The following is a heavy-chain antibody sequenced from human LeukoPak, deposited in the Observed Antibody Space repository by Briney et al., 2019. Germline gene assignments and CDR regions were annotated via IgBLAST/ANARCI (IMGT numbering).Heavy chain of an antibody. Sequence: SVKVSCKASRGTFSSYAISWVRQAPGQGLEWMGGIIPIFGTANYAQKFQGRVTITADESTSTAYMELSSLRSEDTAVYYCAHIFTGEGGEDDYWGQGTLVTVSS. V-gene: IGHV1-69*01. CDR1: RGTFSSYA. J-gene: IGHJ4*02. CDR2: IIPIFGTA. D-gene: IGHD3-16*01. CDR3: AHIFTGEGGEDDY.